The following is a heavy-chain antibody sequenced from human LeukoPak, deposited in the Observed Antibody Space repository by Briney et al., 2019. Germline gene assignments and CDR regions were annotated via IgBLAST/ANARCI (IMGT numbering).Heavy chain of an antibody. CDR1: GFTFSSYA. CDR2: ISYDGSNK. D-gene: IGHD2-21*02. V-gene: IGHV3-30-3*01. CDR3: ASPSLVVVTAMAY. Sequence: GGSLRLSCAASGFTFSSYAMHWVRQAPGKGLEWVAVISYDGSNKYYADSVKGRFTISRDNSKNTLYLQMNSLRAEDTAVYYCASPSLVVVTAMAYWGQGTLVTVSS. J-gene: IGHJ4*02.